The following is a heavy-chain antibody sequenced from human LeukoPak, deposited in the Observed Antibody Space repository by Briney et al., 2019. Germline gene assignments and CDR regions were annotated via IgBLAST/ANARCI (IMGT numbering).Heavy chain of an antibody. CDR3: ARDHLTYYDSSGYCPFAY. V-gene: IGHV1-69*13. J-gene: IGHJ4*02. CDR1: GGTFSSYA. CDR2: IIPIFGTA. D-gene: IGHD3-22*01. Sequence: SVKVSCKASGGTFSSYAISGVRQAPGQGLEWMGGIIPIFGTANYAQKFQGRVTITADESTSTAYMELSSLRSEDTAVYYCARDHLTYYDSSGYCPFAYWGQGTLVTVSS.